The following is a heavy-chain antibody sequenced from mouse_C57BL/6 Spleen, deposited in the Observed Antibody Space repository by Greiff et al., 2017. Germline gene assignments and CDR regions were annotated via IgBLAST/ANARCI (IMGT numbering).Heavy chain of an antibody. Sequence: ESGPGLVKPSQSLSLTCSVTGYSITSGYYWNWIRQFPGNKLEWMGYISYDGSNNYNPSLKNRISITRDTSKNQFFLKLNSVTTEDTATYYCAREENYDYDEAWFAYWGQGTLVTVSA. CDR3: AREENYDYDEAWFAY. CDR2: ISYDGSN. D-gene: IGHD2-4*01. J-gene: IGHJ3*01. V-gene: IGHV3-6*01. CDR1: GYSITSGYY.